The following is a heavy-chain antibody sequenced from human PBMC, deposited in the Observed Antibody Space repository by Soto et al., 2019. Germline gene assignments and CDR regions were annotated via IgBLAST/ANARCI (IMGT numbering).Heavy chain of an antibody. CDR1: GGTFSSYT. V-gene: IGHV1-69*02. Sequence: SVKVSCKASGGTFSSYTISWVRQAPGQGLEWMGRIIPILGIANYAQKFQGRVTITADKSTSTAYMELSSLRSEDTAVYYCARGYCSSTSCYARSLAAEYFQHWGQG. CDR2: IIPILGIA. CDR3: ARGYCSSTSCYARSLAAEYFQH. D-gene: IGHD2-2*01. J-gene: IGHJ1*01.